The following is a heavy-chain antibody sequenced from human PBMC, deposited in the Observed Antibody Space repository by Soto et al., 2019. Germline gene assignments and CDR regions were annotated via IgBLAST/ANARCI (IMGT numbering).Heavy chain of an antibody. Sequence: QLQLQESGPGLVKPSETLSLTCTVSGGSISSSSYYWGWIRQPPGKGLEWIGGIYYSGSTYYNPSLKSRVTISVDTSKSQFSLKLSAVTGADTAVYYCARHEAFSSGWYNYFDYWGQGTLVTVSS. D-gene: IGHD6-19*01. J-gene: IGHJ4*02. V-gene: IGHV4-39*01. CDR1: GGSISSSSYY. CDR2: IYYSGST. CDR3: ARHEAFSSGWYNYFDY.